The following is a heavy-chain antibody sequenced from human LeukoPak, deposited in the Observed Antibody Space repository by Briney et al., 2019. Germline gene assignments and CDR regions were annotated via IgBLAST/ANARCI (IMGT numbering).Heavy chain of an antibody. D-gene: IGHD5-12*01. V-gene: IGHV3-33*01. CDR1: GFTFSSYG. J-gene: IGHJ5*02. Sequence: GRSLRLSCAASGFTFSSYGMHWVRQAPGKGLEWVAVIWYDGSNKYYADSVKGRFTISRDNSKNTLYLQMNSLRAEDTAVYYCARDYVEWLRLNWFDPWGQGTLVTVSS. CDR3: ARDYVEWLRLNWFDP. CDR2: IWYDGSNK.